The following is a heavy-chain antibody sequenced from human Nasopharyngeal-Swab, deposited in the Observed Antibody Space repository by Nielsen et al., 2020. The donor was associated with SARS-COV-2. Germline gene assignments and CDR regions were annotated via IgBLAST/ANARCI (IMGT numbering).Heavy chain of an antibody. J-gene: IGHJ4*02. Sequence: ASVKVSCKASGYTFTSYGISWVRQAPGQGLEWMGWLSAYNGNTNYAQKLQGRVTMTTDTSTSTAYMELRSLRSDDTAVYYCASLALCGGDCYYFDYWGQGTLVTVSS. D-gene: IGHD2-21*02. CDR3: ASLALCGGDCYYFDY. CDR1: GYTFTSYG. V-gene: IGHV1-18*01. CDR2: LSAYNGNT.